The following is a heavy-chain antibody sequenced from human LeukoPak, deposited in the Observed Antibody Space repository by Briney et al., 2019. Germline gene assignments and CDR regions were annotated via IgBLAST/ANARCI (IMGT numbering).Heavy chain of an antibody. J-gene: IGHJ4*02. CDR2: ISSTSSHI. D-gene: IGHD3-3*01. Sequence: PGRSLRLSCAASGFTFSSYGMHWVRQAPGKGLEWVSCISSTSSHINYADSVKGRFTISRDNTKNSVYLQMSSLRAEDTAVYYCARDLSVSYWGQGTLVTVSS. CDR1: GFTFSSYG. CDR3: ARDLSVSY. V-gene: IGHV3-21*01.